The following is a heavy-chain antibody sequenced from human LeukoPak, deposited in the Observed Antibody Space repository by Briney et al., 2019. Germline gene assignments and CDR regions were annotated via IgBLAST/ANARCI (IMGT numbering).Heavy chain of an antibody. CDR3: AKLGGEINWFDP. Sequence: GASVRVSCKASGYTFTGYYIHWVRQAPGQGLEWMGWINPNSGDRNYAQKFQGRVTMTRDKSINTVYMELSSLRSDDTAGDYWAKLGGEINWFDPWGQGTLVIVSS. J-gene: IGHJ5*02. CDR1: GYTFTGYY. CDR2: INPNSGDR. V-gene: IGHV1-2*02. D-gene: IGHD3-16*01.